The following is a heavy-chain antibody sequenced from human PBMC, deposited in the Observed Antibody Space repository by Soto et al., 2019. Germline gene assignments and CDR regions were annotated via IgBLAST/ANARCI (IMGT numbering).Heavy chain of an antibody. Sequence: SETLSLTCTVSGGSISNSNYYWGWIRQPPGKGMEWIGSIHYSGSTYYKPSLKSRVTISVDTSKNQFSLNLRSVTAADTAVYYCARQIYDFVWGTYRPFYFDYWGQGTLVTVSS. CDR1: GGSISNSNYY. J-gene: IGHJ4*02. D-gene: IGHD3-16*02. CDR2: IHYSGST. V-gene: IGHV4-39*01. CDR3: ARQIYDFVWGTYRPFYFDY.